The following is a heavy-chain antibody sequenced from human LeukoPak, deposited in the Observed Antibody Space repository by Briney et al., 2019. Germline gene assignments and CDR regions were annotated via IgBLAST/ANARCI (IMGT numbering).Heavy chain of an antibody. CDR1: GYTFTGYY. J-gene: IGHJ6*02. Sequence: ASVKVSCKATGYTFTGYYIHWLRQAPGQGLEWMGIINPSGGSTSYAQKFQGRVTMTRDTSTSTVYMELSSLRSEDTAVYYCASHTYTYYYGSGSLPSYYYYGMDVWGQGTTVTVSS. D-gene: IGHD3-10*01. CDR3: ASHTYTYYYGSGSLPSYYYYGMDV. V-gene: IGHV1-46*03. CDR2: INPSGGST.